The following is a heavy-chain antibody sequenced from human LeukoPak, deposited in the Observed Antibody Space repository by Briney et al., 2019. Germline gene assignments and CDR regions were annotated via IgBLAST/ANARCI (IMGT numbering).Heavy chain of an antibody. CDR2: TYYRSKWYN. CDR3: VRLGPDYYDSGWVPLDVVDI. CDR1: GDSVSSNSAA. V-gene: IGHV6-1*01. J-gene: IGHJ3*02. Sequence: SQTLSLTCAISGDSVSSNSAAWSWIRQSPSRGLVWLGRTYYRSKWYNDYATSVKSRIVINPDTSKNQFSLQLNSVTPEDSAVYYCVRLGPDYYDSGWVPLDVVDIWGQGTMVTVSS. D-gene: IGHD3-22*01.